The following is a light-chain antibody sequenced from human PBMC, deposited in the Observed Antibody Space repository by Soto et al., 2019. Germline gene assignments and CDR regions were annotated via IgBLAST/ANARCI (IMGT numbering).Light chain of an antibody. J-gene: IGKJ4*01. Sequence: DIVMSQSPVTLPVTPGAPASISCRSRQSLLNYKGYDYLDWYVQKPGQSPQLLIYLGSNRASGVPDRLSGSGSGTDFTLEISRVEAEDVGIYYCMQALQIPMTFGGGTRVDI. CDR3: MQALQIPMT. V-gene: IGKV2-28*01. CDR1: QSLLNYKGYDY. CDR2: LGS.